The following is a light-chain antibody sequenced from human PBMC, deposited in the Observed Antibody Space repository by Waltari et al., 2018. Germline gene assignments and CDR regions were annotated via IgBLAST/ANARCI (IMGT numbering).Light chain of an antibody. CDR1: QSISTY. V-gene: IGKV1-39*01. CDR3: QQTYSTPLT. J-gene: IGKJ4*01. Sequence: DIQLTPSPSPLSASVGDRVTITCRASQSISTYLNWYQQKPGEAPKLLIYAISHLQSGVPSRFSGSGSGTDFTLTISDLQPEDFAVYSCQQTYSTPLTFGGGTKVEIK. CDR2: AIS.